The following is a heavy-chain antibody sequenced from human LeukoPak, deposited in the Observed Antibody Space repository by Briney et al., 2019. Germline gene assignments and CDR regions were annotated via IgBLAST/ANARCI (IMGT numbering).Heavy chain of an antibody. CDR3: ARGGYTTWFDP. J-gene: IGHJ5*02. D-gene: IGHD2-15*01. CDR1: GFIFSDYS. V-gene: IGHV3-23*01. Sequence: GGPLRLSCAASGFIFSDYSMTWVRQAPGKGLEWVSNIRKNGRDTYYADSVKGRFTISRDNFERTLYLEMNSLRAEDTAVYYCARGGYTTWFDPWGQGTLVTVSS. CDR2: IRKNGRDT.